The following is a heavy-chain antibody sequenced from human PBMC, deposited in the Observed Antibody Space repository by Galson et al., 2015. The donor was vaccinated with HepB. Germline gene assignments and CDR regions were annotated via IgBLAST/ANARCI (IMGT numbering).Heavy chain of an antibody. V-gene: IGHV3-30*04. J-gene: IGHJ6*02. CDR3: ARDNKMATSRGMDV. CDR1: GFTFSSYA. D-gene: IGHD5-24*01. CDR2: ISYDGSNK. Sequence: SLRLSCAASGFTFSSYAMHWVRQAPGKGLEWVAVISYDGSNKYYADSVKGRFTISRDNSKNTLYLQMNSLRAEDTAVYYCARDNKMATSRGMDVWGQGTTVTVSS.